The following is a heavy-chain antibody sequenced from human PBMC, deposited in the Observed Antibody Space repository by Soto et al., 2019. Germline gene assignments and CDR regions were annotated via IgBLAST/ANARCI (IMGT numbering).Heavy chain of an antibody. CDR2: IYHSGST. V-gene: IGHV4-4*02. CDR3: ATSKSKTFQY. Sequence: QVQLQESGPGLVKPSGTLSLTCAVSSGSISSDNWWIWVRQPPGEGLEYIGEIYHSGSTHYNPSLNSRVTISVDKSKNQFSLKLTSVTAAETAVYYCATSKSKTFQYWGQGTLVTVSS. CDR1: SGSISSDNW. J-gene: IGHJ4*02.